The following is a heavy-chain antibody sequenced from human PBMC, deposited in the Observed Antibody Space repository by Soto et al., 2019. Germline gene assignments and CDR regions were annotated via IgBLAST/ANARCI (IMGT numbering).Heavy chain of an antibody. CDR3: VKDRLVNY. CDR1: GLNFNDYA. J-gene: IGHJ1*01. V-gene: IGHV3-64D*06. Sequence: EGSLILSCAVSGLNFNDYAMHCVRQAARKGLKYVSSISSNGVRTYYADSVKGRFTISRDNSKNTLYLQMKSLRVEDLAVYYCVKDRLVNYWAQGAMVTASS. CDR2: ISSNGVRT. D-gene: IGHD5-12*01.